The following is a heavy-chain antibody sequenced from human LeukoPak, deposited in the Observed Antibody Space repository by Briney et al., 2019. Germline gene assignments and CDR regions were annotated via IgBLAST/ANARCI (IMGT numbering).Heavy chain of an antibody. D-gene: IGHD3-10*01. J-gene: IGHJ4*02. CDR3: ARRTASGRESKYFDY. CDR1: GFTFSSYE. Sequence: PGGSLRLSCAASGFTFSSYEMNWVRQAPGKGLEWVSYISSSGSTIYYADSVKGRFTISRDNAKNSLYLQMNSLRAEDTAVYYRARRTASGRESKYFDYWGQGTLVTVSS. V-gene: IGHV3-48*03. CDR2: ISSSGSTI.